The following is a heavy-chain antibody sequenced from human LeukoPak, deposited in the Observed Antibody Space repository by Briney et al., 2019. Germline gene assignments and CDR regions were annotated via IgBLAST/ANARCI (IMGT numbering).Heavy chain of an antibody. CDR2: IIPIFGTA. CDR1: GGTFSSYD. J-gene: IGHJ4*02. Sequence: ASVKVSCKASGGTFSSYDISWVRQAPGQGLEWMGGIIPIFGTANYAQKFQGRVTITTDESTSTAYMELSSLRSEDTAVYYCATPNYYDSSGYVYWGQGTLVTVSS. V-gene: IGHV1-69*05. CDR3: ATPNYYDSSGYVY. D-gene: IGHD3-22*01.